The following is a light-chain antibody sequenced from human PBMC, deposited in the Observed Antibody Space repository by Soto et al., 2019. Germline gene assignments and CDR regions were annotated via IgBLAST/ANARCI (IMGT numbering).Light chain of an antibody. CDR1: QTVTSSY. CDR3: QQYGSSPRT. CDR2: GAS. J-gene: IGKJ1*01. Sequence: VLTQSPGTLSLSPGERATLSCRASQTVTSSYLAWYQQKPGQAPRLLIYGASRRATGIPDRFSGSGSGTDFTLAISRLEPEDFAVYYCQQYGSSPRTFGQGTKVDIK. V-gene: IGKV3-20*01.